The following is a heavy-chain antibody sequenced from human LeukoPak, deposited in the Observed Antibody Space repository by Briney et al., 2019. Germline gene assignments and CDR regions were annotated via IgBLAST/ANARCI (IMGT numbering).Heavy chain of an antibody. J-gene: IGHJ6*02. Sequence: GGSLRLSCAASGFTVSSNYMSWVRQAPGKGLERVSVIYSGGSTYYADSVKGRFTISRDNSKNTLYLQMNSLRAEDTAVYYCAREESGSYFEYYYYGMDVWGQGTTVTVSS. CDR1: GFTVSSNY. CDR3: AREESGSYFEYYYYGMDV. V-gene: IGHV3-66*01. D-gene: IGHD1-26*01. CDR2: IYSGGST.